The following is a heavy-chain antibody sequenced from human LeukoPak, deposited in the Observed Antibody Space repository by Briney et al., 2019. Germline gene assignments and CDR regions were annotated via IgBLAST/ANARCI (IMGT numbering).Heavy chain of an antibody. V-gene: IGHV3-66*02. D-gene: IGHD1-26*01. CDR1: GFTFSSYS. J-gene: IGHJ4*02. CDR2: IYGGGNS. Sequence: GGSLRLSCAASGFTFSSYSMNWVRQAPGKGLEWVSGIYGGGNSYYAESVTGRFTISRDNSRSTLHLQMNSPRGEDTAVYYCARELTVGATIDYWGQGTLVTVSS. CDR3: ARELTVGATIDY.